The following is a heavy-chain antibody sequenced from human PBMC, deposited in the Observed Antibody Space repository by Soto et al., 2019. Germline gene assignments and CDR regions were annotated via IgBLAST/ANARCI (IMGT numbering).Heavy chain of an antibody. J-gene: IGHJ5*02. CDR3: ARDVRGGFDWFDP. D-gene: IGHD3-10*02. CDR2: INPSGGST. CDR1: GYTFTSYY. Sequence: ASVKVSCKASGYTFTSYYMHWVRQAPGQGLEWMGIINPSGGSTSYAQKFQGRVTMTRDTSTGTVYMELSSLRSEDTAVYYCARDVRGGFDWFDPWGQGTLVTVSS. V-gene: IGHV1-46*03.